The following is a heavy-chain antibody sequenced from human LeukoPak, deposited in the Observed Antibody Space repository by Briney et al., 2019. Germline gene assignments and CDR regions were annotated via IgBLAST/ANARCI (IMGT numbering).Heavy chain of an antibody. CDR3: AKYGPQDSGSSHFDY. CDR2: IRDSGSST. V-gene: IGHV3-23*01. D-gene: IGHD1-26*01. Sequence: GGSLRLSCAASGFTFSSYSMNWVRQAPGKGLEWVSAIRDSGSSTHYADSVKGRFTTSRDNSKNTLFLQMNSLRAEDTAIYYCAKYGPQDSGSSHFDYWGQGALVTVSS. CDR1: GFTFSSYS. J-gene: IGHJ4*02.